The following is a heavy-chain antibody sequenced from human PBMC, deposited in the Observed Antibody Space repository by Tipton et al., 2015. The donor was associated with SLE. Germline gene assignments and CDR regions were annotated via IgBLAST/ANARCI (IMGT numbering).Heavy chain of an antibody. D-gene: IGHD3-10*01. J-gene: IGHJ4*02. CDR3: ARLRPPPPRQYYGSGSSDY. V-gene: IGHV4-34*01. CDR2: INHSGST. CDR1: GGSFSGYY. Sequence: TLSLTCAVYGGSFSGYYWSWIRQPPGKGLEWIGEINHSGSTNYNPSLKSRLTISVDTSKNQFSLKLRSVTAADTAVYYCARLRPPPPRQYYGSGSSDYGGQETLITVSS.